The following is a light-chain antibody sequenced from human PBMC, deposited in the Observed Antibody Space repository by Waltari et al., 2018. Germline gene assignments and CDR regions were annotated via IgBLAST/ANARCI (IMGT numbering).Light chain of an antibody. V-gene: IGLV8-61*01. Sequence: TVVTQEPSLSVSPGGTVTLTCGLTSGSVLTRAYPSRYQQTPGPAPRTLIYNTDSRSSGVPDRFSGSILGSKAALTVAGAQEDDESDYYCVLYLNGGIWVFGGGTRLTVL. CDR1: SGSVLTRAY. J-gene: IGLJ3*02. CDR3: VLYLNGGIWV. CDR2: NTD.